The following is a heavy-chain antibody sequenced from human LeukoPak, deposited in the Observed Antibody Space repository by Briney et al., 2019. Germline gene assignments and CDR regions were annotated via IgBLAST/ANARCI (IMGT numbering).Heavy chain of an antibody. D-gene: IGHD2-15*01. Sequence: ASVKVSCKASGYTFTGYYMHWVRQAPGQGLEWMGWINPNSGGTKYAQKFQGRVTMTRDTSISTAYMELSRLRSDDTAVYYCARDIHRVVGGDYWGQGTLVTVSS. V-gene: IGHV1-2*02. J-gene: IGHJ4*02. CDR1: GYTFTGYY. CDR3: ARDIHRVVGGDY. CDR2: INPNSGGT.